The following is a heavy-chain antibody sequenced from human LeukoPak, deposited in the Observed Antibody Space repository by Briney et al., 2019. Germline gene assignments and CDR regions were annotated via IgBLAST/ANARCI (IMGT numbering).Heavy chain of an antibody. D-gene: IGHD6-13*01. J-gene: IGHJ1*01. CDR1: GFTFSSYA. Sequence: GGSLGLSCAASGFTFSSYAMSWVRQAPGKGLEWVSAISGSGGSTYYADSVKGRFTISRDNSKNTLYLQMNSLRAEDTAVYYCAKDGYSSSWYPVGYFQHWGQGTLVTVSS. V-gene: IGHV3-23*01. CDR2: ISGSGGST. CDR3: AKDGYSSSWYPVGYFQH.